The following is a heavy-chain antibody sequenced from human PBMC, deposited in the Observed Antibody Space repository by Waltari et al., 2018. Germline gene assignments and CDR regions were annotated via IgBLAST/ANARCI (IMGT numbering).Heavy chain of an antibody. V-gene: IGHV4-34*02. CDR2: IDHSGST. CDR1: GGSFSNSY. Sequence: QVHLQQWGAGLLKPSETLSLTCGVSGGSFSNSYWSWIRQPPGRGLEWIGEIDHSGSTNYNPSLKSRVTLSVDTSKKEFSLRLTSVTAADTAIYYCAGLRFNYYYFYHMDVWGKGTTVTVSS. J-gene: IGHJ6*03. D-gene: IGHD3-10*01. CDR3: AGLRFNYYYFYHMDV.